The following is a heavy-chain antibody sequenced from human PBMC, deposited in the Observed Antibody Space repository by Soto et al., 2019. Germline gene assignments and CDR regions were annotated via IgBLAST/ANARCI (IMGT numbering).Heavy chain of an antibody. D-gene: IGHD3-3*01. CDR1: GGSFSGYY. CDR3: ARVKRFYYGMDV. V-gene: IGHV4-34*01. Sequence: SETLSLTCAVYGGSFSGYYWSWIRQPPGKGLEWIGEINHSGSTNYNPSLKSRVTISVDTSKNQFSLKLSSVTAADTAVYYCARVKRFYYGMDVWGQGTTVTVSS. CDR2: INHSGST. J-gene: IGHJ6*02.